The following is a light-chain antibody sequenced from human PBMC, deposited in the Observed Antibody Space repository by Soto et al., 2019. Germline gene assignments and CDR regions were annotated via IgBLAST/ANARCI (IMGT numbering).Light chain of an antibody. Sequence: NFMLTQPHSVSESPGKTVTISCTRSSGSIVSNYVQWYHQRPGSAPTIVMYEDNQRPSGVPDRFSGSIDRSSNSASLTISGLKTEDEGDFYCQSYDSSNWVFGGGTKLTVL. CDR3: QSYDSSNWV. CDR2: EDN. V-gene: IGLV6-57*04. CDR1: SGSIVSNY. J-gene: IGLJ3*02.